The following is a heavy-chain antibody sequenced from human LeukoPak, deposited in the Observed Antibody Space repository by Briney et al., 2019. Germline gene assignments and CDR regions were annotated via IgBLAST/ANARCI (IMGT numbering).Heavy chain of an antibody. V-gene: IGHV4-30-4*01. D-gene: IGHD3-3*01. J-gene: IGHJ4*02. CDR1: GGSISSGDYY. CDR3: ARGARAWDFWSGYWYYIDY. CDR2: IYYSGST. Sequence: SETLSLTCTVSGGSISSGDYYWSWIRQPPGKGLEWIGYIYYSGSTYYNPSLKSRVTISVDTSKNQFSLKLSSVTAADTAVYYCARGARAWDFWSGYWYYIDYWGQGTLVTVSS.